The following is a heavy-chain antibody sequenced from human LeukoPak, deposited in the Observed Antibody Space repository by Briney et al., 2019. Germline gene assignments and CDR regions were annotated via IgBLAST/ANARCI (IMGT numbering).Heavy chain of an antibody. J-gene: IGHJ5*02. D-gene: IGHD6-19*01. V-gene: IGHV3-30*04. CDR1: GFTFSSYA. CDR2: ISYDGSNK. CDR3: ARDSLRLRSIAVAGTGNWFDP. Sequence: GGSLRLSCAASGFTFSSYAMHWVRQAPGKGLEWVAVISYDGSNKYYADSVKGRFTISRDNSKNTLYLQMNSLRAEDTAVYYCARDSLRLRSIAVAGTGNWFDPWGQGTLVTVSS.